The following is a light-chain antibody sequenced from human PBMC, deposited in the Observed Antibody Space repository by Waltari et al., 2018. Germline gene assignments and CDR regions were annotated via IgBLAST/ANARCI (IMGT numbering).Light chain of an antibody. J-gene: IGLJ2*01. CDR3: SSYTSSSTPV. V-gene: IGLV2-14*03. CDR1: SSDVGGYKY. Sequence: QSALTQPASVSGSPGQSITISCTGTSSDVGGYKYVSWYQQHPGKAPKLMIYDVSNRPSGVFNRFSGSKSGNTASLTISGLQAEDEADYYCSSYTSSSTPVFGGGTKLTVL. CDR2: DVS.